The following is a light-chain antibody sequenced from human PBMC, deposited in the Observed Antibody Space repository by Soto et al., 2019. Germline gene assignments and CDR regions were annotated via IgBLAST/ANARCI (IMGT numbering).Light chain of an antibody. Sequence: EIVMTQSPATLSVSPGERATLSCCASQSVSSKLAWYQQKPGQAPRVLIYSASTRATGIPARFSGSGFGTEFTLTISSLQSEDFAVYYCQHYNDWPPTWTFGQGTRVEVK. V-gene: IGKV3-15*01. CDR3: QHYNDWPPTWT. J-gene: IGKJ1*01. CDR2: SAS. CDR1: QSVSSK.